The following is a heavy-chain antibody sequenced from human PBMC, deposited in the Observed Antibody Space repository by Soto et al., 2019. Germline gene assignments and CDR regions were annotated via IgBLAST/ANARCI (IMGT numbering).Heavy chain of an antibody. CDR3: ASRPRRGSSSLYYLEE. CDR2: VYYSGST. D-gene: IGHD6-13*01. V-gene: IGHV4-31*03. J-gene: IGHJ4*02. CDR1: GGSISSGGYY. Sequence: SETLSLTCTVSGGSISSGGYYWSWIRQHPGKGLEWIGYVYYSGSTYYNPSLKSRVTISVDTSKNQFSLKLSSVTAADTAVYYCASRPRRGSSSLYYLEEWGQGTLVNVSS.